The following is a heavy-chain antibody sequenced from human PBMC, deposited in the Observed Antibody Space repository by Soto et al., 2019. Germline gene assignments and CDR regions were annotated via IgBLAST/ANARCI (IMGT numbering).Heavy chain of an antibody. CDR2: ISSSGTGI. CDR3: ARAYSDAFDI. J-gene: IGHJ3*02. CDR1: GFTFRDYY. D-gene: IGHD2-21*01. V-gene: IGHV3-11*01. Sequence: ESGGGLVKPGGSLRLSCAASGFTFRDYYMTWIRQTPGKGLEWVSYISSSGTGIYYPDSVKGRFTISRDNAKNSLYPQMSSLRAEDTALYYCARAYSDAFDIWGHGTMVTVSS.